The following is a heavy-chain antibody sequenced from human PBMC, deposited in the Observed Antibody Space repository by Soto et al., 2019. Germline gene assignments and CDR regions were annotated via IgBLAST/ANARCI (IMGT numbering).Heavy chain of an antibody. V-gene: IGHV4-31*03. CDR2: IYYSGNT. Sequence: QVQLQESGPGLVKPSQTLSLTCTVSGGSISSGAYYWSRIRQHPGKGLEWIGYIYYSGNTYYNPSLKSRVTISVDTSKNQVSLKLSSVNAADTAVYYCARVGLRLGDDFDYWGQGTLVSVSS. J-gene: IGHJ4*02. CDR3: ARVGLRLGDDFDY. D-gene: IGHD4-17*01. CDR1: GGSISSGAYY.